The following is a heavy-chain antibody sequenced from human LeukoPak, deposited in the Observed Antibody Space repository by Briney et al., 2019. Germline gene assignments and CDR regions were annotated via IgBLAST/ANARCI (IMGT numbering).Heavy chain of an antibody. CDR3: ARLGLYTSSWHRYYYFDY. D-gene: IGHD6-13*01. CDR2: INHSGST. J-gene: IGHJ4*02. Sequence: SETLSRTCGVHGGSCNDDSWTWIRQSPGKGLEWIGEINHSGSTSYNPSLKSRFTMSVDASKNQFSLRLSSVTAADTAVYYCARLGLYTSSWHRYYYFDYWGQGTLVTVSS. V-gene: IGHV4-34*01. CDR1: GGSCNDDS.